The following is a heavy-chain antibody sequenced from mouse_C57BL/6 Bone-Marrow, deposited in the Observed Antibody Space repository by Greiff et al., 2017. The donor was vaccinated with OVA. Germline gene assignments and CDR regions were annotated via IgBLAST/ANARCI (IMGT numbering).Heavy chain of an antibody. D-gene: IGHD2-5*01. CDR3: TSYSNYYFDY. J-gene: IGHJ2*01. CDR2: IDPENGDT. CDR1: GFNIKDDY. Sequence: EVQLQQSGAELVRPGASVKLSCTASGFNIKDDYMHWVKQRPEQGLEWIGWIDPENGDTEYASKFQGKATITADTSSNTAYLQLSSQTSEDTAVYYCTSYSNYYFDYWGQGTTLTVSS. V-gene: IGHV14-4*01.